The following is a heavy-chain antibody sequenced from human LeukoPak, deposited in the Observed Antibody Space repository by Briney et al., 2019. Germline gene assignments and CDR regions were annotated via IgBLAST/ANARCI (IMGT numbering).Heavy chain of an antibody. J-gene: IGHJ3*02. CDR1: GFTVSSNY. D-gene: IGHD2-2*01. CDR2: IYSGGGT. CDR3: ARADCSSTSCPERAFDI. Sequence: GGSLRLTCAASGFTVSSNYMSWVRQAPGKGLEWVSVIYSGGGTYYADSVKGRFTISRDNSKNTLYLQMNSLRAEDTAVYYCARADCSSTSCPERAFDIWGQGTMATVSS. V-gene: IGHV3-53*01.